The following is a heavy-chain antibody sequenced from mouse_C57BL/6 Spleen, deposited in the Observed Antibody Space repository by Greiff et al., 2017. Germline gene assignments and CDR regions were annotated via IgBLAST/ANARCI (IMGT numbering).Heavy chain of an antibody. Sequence: EVQLQQSGPELVKPGASVKISCKASGYSFTGYYMNWVQQSPETSLEWIGEINPSTGASTYNQQFKAKATLTVDKSSSTAYMQLKSQTSEDSAVDYCARRGKYYGSSFDYWGQGTTLTVSS. D-gene: IGHD1-1*01. CDR3: ARRGKYYGSSFDY. CDR2: INPSTGAS. V-gene: IGHV1-42*01. J-gene: IGHJ2*01. CDR1: GYSFTGYY.